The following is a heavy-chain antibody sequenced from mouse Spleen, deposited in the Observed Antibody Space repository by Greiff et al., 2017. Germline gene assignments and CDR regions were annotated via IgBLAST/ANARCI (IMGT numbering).Heavy chain of an antibody. J-gene: IGHJ2*01. D-gene: IGHD2-10*01. CDR2: ISSGGSYT. V-gene: IGHV5-9-1*01. Sequence: EVKLVESGGGLVKPGGSLKLSCAASGFTFSSYAMSWVRQTPEKRLEWVATISSGGSYTYYPDSVKGRFTISRDNAKNTLYLQMSSLRSEDTAMYYCARTYYGNLYYFDYWGQGTTLTVSS. CDR1: GFTFSSYA. CDR3: ARTYYGNLYYFDY.